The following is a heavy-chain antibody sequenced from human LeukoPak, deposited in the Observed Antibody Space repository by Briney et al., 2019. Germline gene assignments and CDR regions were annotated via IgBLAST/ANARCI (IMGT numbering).Heavy chain of an antibody. Sequence: GGSLRLSCAASGFTLSNYAMSWVRQAPGKGLEWVSAISGRGGSTYYADSVKGRFTISRDDSKNSLYLQMNSLSAEDTAVYYCAKDPPAADYGSSGYWDYWGQGTLVTVSS. CDR3: AKDPPAADYGSSGYWDY. CDR1: GFTLSNYA. J-gene: IGHJ4*02. CDR2: ISGRGGST. V-gene: IGHV3-23*01. D-gene: IGHD3-22*01.